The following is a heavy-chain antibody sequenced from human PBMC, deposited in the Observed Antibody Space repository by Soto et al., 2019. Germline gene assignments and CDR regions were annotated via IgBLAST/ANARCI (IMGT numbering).Heavy chain of an antibody. CDR3: ARHAPVDSHTWVEVAPGAFDI. Sequence: GESLKISCKGSGYSFTSYWIGWVRQMPGKGLEWMGIIYPGDSDTRYSPSFQGQVTISADKSISTAYLQWSSLKASDTAMYYCARHAPVDSHTWVEVAPGAFDIWGQGTMVTVSS. V-gene: IGHV5-51*01. D-gene: IGHD2-2*01. CDR1: GYSFTSYW. CDR2: IYPGDSDT. J-gene: IGHJ3*02.